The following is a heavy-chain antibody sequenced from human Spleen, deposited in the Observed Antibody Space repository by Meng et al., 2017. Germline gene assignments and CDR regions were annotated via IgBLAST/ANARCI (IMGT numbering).Heavy chain of an antibody. Sequence: QVQLVQSGSELKKPGASVKVSCKASGYTFTNYAMNWVRQAPGQGLEWMGWIHTSTGNPTYAQGFTGRFVFSLDISVSTAYLQISSLRAEDTAVYYCARDGEMTMVTTDWGQGTLVTVSS. CDR2: IHTSTGNP. J-gene: IGHJ4*02. D-gene: IGHD4-17*01. V-gene: IGHV7-4-1*02. CDR1: GYTFTNYA. CDR3: ARDGEMTMVTTD.